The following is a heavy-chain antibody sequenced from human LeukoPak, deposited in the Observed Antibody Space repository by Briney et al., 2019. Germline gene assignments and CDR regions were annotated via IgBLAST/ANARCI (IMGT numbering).Heavy chain of an antibody. Sequence: GGSLRLSCAASGFTFSSYAMSWVRQAPGKGLERVSLISGSGSGTYYADSVKGRFTISRDNSKNTLYLQMNSLRAEDTAVYYCGRYFGSSGFDPWGQGTLVTVSS. V-gene: IGHV3-23*01. CDR1: GFTFSSYA. J-gene: IGHJ5*02. CDR3: GRYFGSSGFDP. CDR2: ISGSGSGT. D-gene: IGHD3-9*01.